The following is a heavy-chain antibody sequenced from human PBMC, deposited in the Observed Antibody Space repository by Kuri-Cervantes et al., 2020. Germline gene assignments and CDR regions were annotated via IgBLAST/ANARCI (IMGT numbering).Heavy chain of an antibody. CDR2: INSDGSST. CDR1: GFTFDDYG. D-gene: IGHD2-21*02. J-gene: IGHJ4*02. CDR3: ARAYVDVTFDY. Sequence: GESLKISCAASGFTFDDYGMSWVRQAPGKGLVWVSRINSDGSSTSYADSVKGRFTISRDNSKNTLYLQMNSLRAEDTAVYYCARAYVDVTFDYWGQGTLVTVSS. V-gene: IGHV3-74*01.